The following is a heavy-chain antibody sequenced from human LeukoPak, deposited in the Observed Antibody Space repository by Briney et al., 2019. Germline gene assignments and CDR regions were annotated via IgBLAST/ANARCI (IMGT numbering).Heavy chain of an antibody. J-gene: IGHJ3*02. V-gene: IGHV3-15*01. CDR2: IKSKTDGGTT. D-gene: IGHD3-10*01. Sequence: GGSLRLSCAASGFTFSNAWMSWVRQAPGKGLEWVGRIKSKTDGGTTDYAAPVKGRFTISRDDSKNTLYLQMNSLRDEDTAVYYCARDQLGRGRAFDIWGQGTMVTVSS. CDR1: GFTFSNAW. CDR3: ARDQLGRGRAFDI.